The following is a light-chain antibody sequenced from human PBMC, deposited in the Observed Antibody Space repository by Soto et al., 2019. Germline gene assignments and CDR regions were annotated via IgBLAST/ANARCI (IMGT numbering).Light chain of an antibody. CDR3: QQYGSSPLIT. Sequence: EIVLTQSPATLSLSPGERATLSCRASQSVDSSYLAWYQQSPGQAPRLLIYGASSRATGIPDRFSGSGSGTDFTLTISRLEPEDFAVYYCQQYGSSPLITFGQGTRLEIK. V-gene: IGKV3-20*01. CDR2: GAS. CDR1: QSVDSSY. J-gene: IGKJ5*01.